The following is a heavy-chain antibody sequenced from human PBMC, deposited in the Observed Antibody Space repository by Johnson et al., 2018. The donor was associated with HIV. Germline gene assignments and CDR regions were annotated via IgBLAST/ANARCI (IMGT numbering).Heavy chain of an antibody. D-gene: IGHD5-12*01. J-gene: IGHJ3*02. CDR3: ARDLGVATAKVNAFDI. CDR1: GFTFSSSA. V-gene: IGHV3-73*01. CDR2: VRSKANNYRT. Sequence: VQLVESGGGVVQPGGSLRLSCAASGFTFSSSAMHWVRQASGKGLEWVGRVRSKANNYRTAYAASVKGRFIISRDDSRNTAYLQMSRLRAEDTAVYYCARDLGVATAKVNAFDIWGQGTMVTVSS.